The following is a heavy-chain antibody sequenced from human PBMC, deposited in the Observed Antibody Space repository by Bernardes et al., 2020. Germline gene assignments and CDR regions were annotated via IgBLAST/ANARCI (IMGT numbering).Heavy chain of an antibody. CDR1: GGSFSGYY. CDR3: ARRKITMVQGVNADDAFDI. CDR2: INHSGST. D-gene: IGHD3-10*01. Sequence: SETLSLTCAVYGGSFSGYYWSWIRQPPGTGLEWIGEINHSGSTNYNPSLKSRVTISVDTSKNQFSLKLSSVTAADTAVYYCARRKITMVQGVNADDAFDIWGQGTMVTGSS. V-gene: IGHV4-34*01. J-gene: IGHJ3*02.